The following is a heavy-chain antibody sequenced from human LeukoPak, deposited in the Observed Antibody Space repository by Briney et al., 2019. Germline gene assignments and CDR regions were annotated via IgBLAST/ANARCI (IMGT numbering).Heavy chain of an antibody. D-gene: IGHD3-10*01. Sequence: GGSLRLSCAASGFTFSSYAMSWVRQAPGKGLEWVSAISGSGGSTYYADSVKGRFTISRGNSKNSLYLQMNSLRAEDTAVYYCARMVRGVGDRYFDYWGQGTLVTVSS. V-gene: IGHV3-23*01. CDR3: ARMVRGVGDRYFDY. CDR1: GFTFSSYA. J-gene: IGHJ4*02. CDR2: ISGSGGST.